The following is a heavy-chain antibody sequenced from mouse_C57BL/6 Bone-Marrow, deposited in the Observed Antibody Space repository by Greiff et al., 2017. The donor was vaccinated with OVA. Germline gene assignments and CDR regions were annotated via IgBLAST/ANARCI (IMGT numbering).Heavy chain of an antibody. J-gene: IGHJ2*01. D-gene: IGHD2-5*01. CDR1: GYAFTNYL. V-gene: IGHV1-54*01. CDR3: ARWHSNYNFDY. Sequence: QVQLQQSGAELVRPGTSVKVSCKASGYAFTNYLIEWVKQRPGQGLEWIGVINPGSGGTNYNEKFKGKATLTVDKSSSTAYMQLSSLTSEDSAVYFCARWHSNYNFDYWGQGTTLTVSS. CDR2: INPGSGGT.